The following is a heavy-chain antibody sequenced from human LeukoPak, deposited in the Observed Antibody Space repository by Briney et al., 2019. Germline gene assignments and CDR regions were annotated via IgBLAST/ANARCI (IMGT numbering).Heavy chain of an antibody. Sequence: SETLSLTCSVSGGSIGTNYWSWIRQVPGKGLEWIGYSSYSGSSNYNPSHKSRVTISVDTSKTQFSLYLNSVTAADTAVYYCARSDTHHIHSSSWHFDYWGQGTLVTVSS. V-gene: IGHV4-59*01. CDR1: GGSIGTNY. D-gene: IGHD6-13*01. CDR2: SSYSGSS. J-gene: IGHJ4*02. CDR3: ARSDTHHIHSSSWHFDY.